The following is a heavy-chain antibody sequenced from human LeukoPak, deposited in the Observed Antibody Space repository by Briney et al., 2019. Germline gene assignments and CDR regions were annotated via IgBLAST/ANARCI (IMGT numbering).Heavy chain of an antibody. CDR2: IRYDGTNK. J-gene: IGHJ4*02. CDR1: GFTFSNYG. Sequence: GGSLRLSCAASGFTFSNYGMHWVRQAPGKGLEWVAFIRYDGTNKYYGDSVKGRFTISRDNSKNTLYMQMNSLRAEDTALYYCAKGYSGHDATFHYWGQGTLVTVSS. D-gene: IGHD5-12*01. CDR3: AKGYSGHDATFHY. V-gene: IGHV3-30*02.